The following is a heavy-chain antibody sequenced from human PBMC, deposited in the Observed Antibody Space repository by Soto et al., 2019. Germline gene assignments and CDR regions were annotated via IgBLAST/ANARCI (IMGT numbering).Heavy chain of an antibody. J-gene: IGHJ4*02. CDR2: ISYDGSNK. CDR1: GFTFSSYG. V-gene: IGHV3-30*18. Sequence: QVQLVESGGGVVQPGRSLRLSCAASGFTFSSYGMHWVRQAPGKGLEWVAVISYDGSNKYYADSVKGRFTISRDNSKNTLYLQMNSLRAEDTAVYYCAKPGEMATIRDYFDYWGQGTLVTVSS. D-gene: IGHD5-12*01. CDR3: AKPGEMATIRDYFDY.